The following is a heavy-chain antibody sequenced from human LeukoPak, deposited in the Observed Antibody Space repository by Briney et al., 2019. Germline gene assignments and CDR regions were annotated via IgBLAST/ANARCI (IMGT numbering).Heavy chain of an antibody. CDR1: GGTFISYA. V-gene: IGHV1-69*13. D-gene: IGHD6-19*01. J-gene: IGHJ4*02. Sequence: ASVKVSCKASGGTFISYAISWVRQAPGQGLEWMGGIIPIFGTANYAQKFPGRVTITADESTSTAYMELSSLRSEDTAVYYCAVAGTGGVSDFDYWGQGTLVTVSS. CDR2: IIPIFGTA. CDR3: AVAGTGGVSDFDY.